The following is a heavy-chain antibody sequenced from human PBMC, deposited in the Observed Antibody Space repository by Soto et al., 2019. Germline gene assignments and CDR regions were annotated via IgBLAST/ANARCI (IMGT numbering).Heavy chain of an antibody. D-gene: IGHD4-17*01. Sequence: EVQLVESGGGLVQPGRSLRLSCVASGFTADDYAMHWVRQAPGKGLEWVSGISSNSDTIDYADSVKGRFTISRDNAKTALFLQMHSLRPEDTALYYCAKDMKWGGMTTIHYFDSWGQGTLVTVSS. CDR2: ISSNSDTI. CDR1: GFTADDYA. V-gene: IGHV3-9*02. J-gene: IGHJ4*02. CDR3: AKDMKWGGMTTIHYFDS.